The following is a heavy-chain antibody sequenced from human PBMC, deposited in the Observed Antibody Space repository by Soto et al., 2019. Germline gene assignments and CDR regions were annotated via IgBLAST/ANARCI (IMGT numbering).Heavy chain of an antibody. D-gene: IGHD6-13*01. V-gene: IGHV4-31*03. Sequence: QVQLQESGPGLVKPSQTLSLTCTVSGASVSSAGRYWNWIRQHPGKGLEWIGDTYDRRTPYYNPSLKSRLPISADPPNNPFSLKMTSVTAADTAVYYCATTSPHSASRGAAAFDYWGQGTLVTVSS. CDR1: GASVSSAGRY. J-gene: IGHJ4*02. CDR3: ATTSPHSASRGAAAFDY. CDR2: TYDRRTP.